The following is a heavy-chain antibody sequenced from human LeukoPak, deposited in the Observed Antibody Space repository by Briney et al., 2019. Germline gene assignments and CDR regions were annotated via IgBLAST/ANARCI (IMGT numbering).Heavy chain of an antibody. CDR2: IRGSGGST. Sequence: PGGSLRLSCAASGFTFSSYAMNWVRQALGKGLEWVSTIRGSGGSTYYADSVKGRFTISRDNAKNSLYLQMNSLRAEDTAVYYCAESRATLDYWGQGTLVTVSS. CDR1: GFTFSSYA. D-gene: IGHD1-26*01. J-gene: IGHJ4*02. CDR3: AESRATLDY. V-gene: IGHV3-23*01.